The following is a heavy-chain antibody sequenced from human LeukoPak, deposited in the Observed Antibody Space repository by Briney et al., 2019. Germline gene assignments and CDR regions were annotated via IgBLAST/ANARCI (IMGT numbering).Heavy chain of an antibody. CDR3: ARHAPPYYYDKGFDP. CDR1: GYSFTSYW. J-gene: IGHJ5*02. CDR2: IYPGDSDT. Sequence: GEPLKISCKGSGYSFTSYWIGWVRQMPGKGLEWMGIIYPGDSDTRYSPSFQGQVTISADKSISTAYLQWSSLKASDTAMYYCARHAPPYYYDKGFDPWGQGTLVTVSS. V-gene: IGHV5-51*01. D-gene: IGHD3-22*01.